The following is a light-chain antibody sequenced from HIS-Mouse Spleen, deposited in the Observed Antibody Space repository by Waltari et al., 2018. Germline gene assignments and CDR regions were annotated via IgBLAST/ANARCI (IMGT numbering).Light chain of an antibody. J-gene: IGLJ3*02. V-gene: IGLV2-23*01. CDR3: CSYAGSSTWV. CDR2: EGS. Sequence: QSSLTQPASVSGSPGPSITTACTGTSSDCGSYNLISWYQQHPGKAPKLMIYEGSKRPSGVSNRFSGSKSGNTASLTISGLQAEDEADYYCCSYAGSSTWVFGGGTKLTVL. CDR1: SSDCGSYNL.